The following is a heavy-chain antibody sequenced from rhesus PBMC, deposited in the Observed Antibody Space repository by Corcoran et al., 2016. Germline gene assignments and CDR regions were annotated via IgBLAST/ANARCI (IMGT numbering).Heavy chain of an antibody. CDR3: ARIAGQNTYWGDSYYFDY. Sequence: QVQLQESGPGLVKPSETRSLTCAVPGYSISSNYWSWIRQPSGKGLAWIGYIYGSSGRTYYNPSLKSRVPISTDTSKNQFSLKLGSVTAADTAVYYCARIAGQNTYWGDSYYFDYWGQGVLVTVSS. J-gene: IGHJ4*01. CDR1: GYSISSNY. D-gene: IGHD3-34*01. V-gene: IGHV4-147*01. CDR2: IYGSSGRT.